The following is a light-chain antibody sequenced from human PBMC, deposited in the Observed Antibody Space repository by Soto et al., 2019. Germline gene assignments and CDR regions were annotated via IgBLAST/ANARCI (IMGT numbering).Light chain of an antibody. V-gene: IGKV3-15*01. Sequence: VLTQSPATLSVSPGDRATLSCRASQSLSSNLAWYQQKPGQAPRLLIYGASTRAIGIPARFSGSGSGTEFTLTISSLQSEDFAVYYCQQYRMSPNTFGQGTRLEIK. CDR1: QSLSSN. CDR3: QQYRMSPNT. CDR2: GAS. J-gene: IGKJ5*01.